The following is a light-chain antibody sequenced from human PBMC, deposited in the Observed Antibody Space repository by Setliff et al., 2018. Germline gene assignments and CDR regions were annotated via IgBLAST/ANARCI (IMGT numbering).Light chain of an antibody. CDR2: DVS. J-gene: IGLJ1*01. V-gene: IGLV2-11*01. CDR3: CSYAGSYTSLYV. Sequence: QSALTQPRSVSGSPGQSVTISCTGTSSDVGGYKYVSWYQQHPGKAPKLMIYDVSKRPSGVPDRFSGSKSGNTASLTISGLQAEDEADYYCCSYAGSYTSLYVFGTGTKATVL. CDR1: SSDVGGYKY.